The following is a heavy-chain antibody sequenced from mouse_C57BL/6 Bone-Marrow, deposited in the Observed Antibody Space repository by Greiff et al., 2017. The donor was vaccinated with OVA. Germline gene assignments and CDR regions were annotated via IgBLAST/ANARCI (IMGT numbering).Heavy chain of an antibody. D-gene: IGHD3-2*02. V-gene: IGHV1-59*01. CDR1: GYTFTSYW. CDR2: IDPSDSYT. Sequence: QVQLQQPGAELVRPGTSVKLSCKASGYTFTSYWMHWVKQRPGQGLEWIGVIDPSDSYTNYNQKFKGKATLTVDKSSSTAYMELRSLTSEDSAVYYCARGQLRLHYFDYWGQGTTLTVSS. J-gene: IGHJ2*01. CDR3: ARGQLRLHYFDY.